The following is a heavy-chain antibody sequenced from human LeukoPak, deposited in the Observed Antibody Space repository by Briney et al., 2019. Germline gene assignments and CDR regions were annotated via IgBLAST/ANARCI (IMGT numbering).Heavy chain of an antibody. D-gene: IGHD3-9*01. J-gene: IGHJ4*02. CDR1: GGSISSYY. V-gene: IGHV4-59*08. CDR3: ARTTFFDTGGYYFDY. CDR2: IYYTGTT. Sequence: SETLSLTCTVSGGSISSYYWSWIRQPPGKGLEWIAFIYYTGTTNYNPSLKSRVTISVDTSKNQFSLRLSSVTAADTAVYYCARTTFFDTGGYYFDYRGQGTLVTVSS.